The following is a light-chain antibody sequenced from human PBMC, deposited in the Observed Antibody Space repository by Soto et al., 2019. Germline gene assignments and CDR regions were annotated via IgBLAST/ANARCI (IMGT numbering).Light chain of an antibody. Sequence: SVLTQPPSASGSPGQSVTISCTGTSSDVGAYKYVSWYQQYPGKAPKLMIYEVSKRPSGVPDRFSGCKSGNTASLTVSGLQAEDEADYYCTSYVGSNIWVFGGGTKLTVL. CDR3: TSYVGSNIWV. CDR1: SSDVGAYKY. J-gene: IGLJ3*02. V-gene: IGLV2-8*01. CDR2: EVS.